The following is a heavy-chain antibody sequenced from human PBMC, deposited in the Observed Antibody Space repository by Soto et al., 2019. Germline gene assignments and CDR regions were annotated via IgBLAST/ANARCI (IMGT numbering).Heavy chain of an antibody. D-gene: IGHD2-2*01. V-gene: IGHV4-30-4*01. J-gene: IGHJ5*02. CDR1: GGSISSDDYF. CDR2: IYYTGST. CDR3: ARGKGYCSCTSCYPRRAGNWFDP. Sequence: SETLSLTCTVSGGSISSDDYFWCWIRQPPGKGLEWIGYIYYTGSTYYNPSLKSRVTMSVDTSKNHFSLKLSSVTAADTAVYYCARGKGYCSCTSCYPRRAGNWFDPWVQGTLVTVSS.